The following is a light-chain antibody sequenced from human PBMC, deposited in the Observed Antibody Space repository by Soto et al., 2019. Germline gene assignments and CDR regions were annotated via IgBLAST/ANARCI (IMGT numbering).Light chain of an antibody. CDR2: AAS. CDR1: QSISSW. J-gene: IGKJ5*01. V-gene: IGKV1-5*01. Sequence: DIQMTQSPSTLSASVGDRVTITCRASQSISSWLAWYQQKPGKAPKLLIYAASALHSGVPSRFSGSGSGTDFTLTISSLQPEDFAIDFCQQLKNYPITFGQGTRLDI. CDR3: QQLKNYPIT.